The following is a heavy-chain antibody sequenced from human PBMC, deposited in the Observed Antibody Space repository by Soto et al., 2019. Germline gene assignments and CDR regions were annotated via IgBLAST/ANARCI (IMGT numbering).Heavy chain of an antibody. V-gene: IGHV3-30-3*01. CDR2: ISYDGSNK. CDR1: GFTFSSYA. CDR3: ARDHSWGLVWYDGMDV. Sequence: QVQLVESGGGVVQPGRSLRLSCAASGFTFSSYAMHWVRQAPGKGLEWVAVISYDGSNKYYADSVKGRFTISRDNSKNTLYLQMNSLRAEDTAVYYCARDHSWGLVWYDGMDVWGQGTTVTVSS. D-gene: IGHD2-15*01. J-gene: IGHJ6*02.